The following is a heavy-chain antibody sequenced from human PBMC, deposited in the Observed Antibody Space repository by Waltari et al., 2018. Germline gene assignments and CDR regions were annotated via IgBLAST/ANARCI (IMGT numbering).Heavy chain of an antibody. CDR2: IRYDGSDR. CDR1: GFTFSDYG. Sequence: QVHLVESGGGVVQPGGSLRLSCAASGFTFSDYGLHWVRQAPGKGLEWVAFIRYDGSDRDYRDPVKGRFTISRDNSKNTLFLQMSSRRPEDTAVYYCAKVGVGLTTWDPCDVWGQGTMVTVSS. J-gene: IGHJ3*01. D-gene: IGHD1-1*01. V-gene: IGHV3-30*02. CDR3: AKVGVGLTTWDPCDV.